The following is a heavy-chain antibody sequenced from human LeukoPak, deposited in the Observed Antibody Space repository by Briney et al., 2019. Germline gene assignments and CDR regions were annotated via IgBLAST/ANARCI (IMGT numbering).Heavy chain of an antibody. V-gene: IGHV3-48*03. CDR1: GFTSSSYE. J-gene: IGHJ4*02. Sequence: PGGSLRLSCAASGFTSSSYEMNWVRQTPGKGLEWVPYISSSGSTIYYADSVKGRFTISRDNAKNSLYLQMNSLRAEDTAVYYCARDLYDSSWHRGIDYWGQGTLVTVSS. CDR2: ISSSGSTI. D-gene: IGHD6-13*01. CDR3: ARDLYDSSWHRGIDY.